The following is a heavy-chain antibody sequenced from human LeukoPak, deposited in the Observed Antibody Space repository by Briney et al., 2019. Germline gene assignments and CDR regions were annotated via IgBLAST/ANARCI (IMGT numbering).Heavy chain of an antibody. Sequence: GGSLRLSCAASGFMFSSYSLNWVRQAPGKGLEWVASINTVSNYIHYGDSVKGRFTISRDNAKNSLYLQMNSLRAEDTAVYYCARGGVRYSGSYYDFDYWGQGTLVTVSS. V-gene: IGHV3-21*01. CDR1: GFMFSSYS. CDR3: ARGGVRYSGSYYDFDY. D-gene: IGHD1-26*01. J-gene: IGHJ4*02. CDR2: INTVSNYI.